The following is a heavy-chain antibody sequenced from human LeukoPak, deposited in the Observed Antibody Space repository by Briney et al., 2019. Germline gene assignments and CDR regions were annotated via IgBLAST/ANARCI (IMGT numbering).Heavy chain of an antibody. CDR2: IYYSGST. CDR3: ASTCSSTSCYDNWFDP. V-gene: IGHV4-59*01. Sequence: PSQTLSLTCTASGGSISSYYWSWIRQPPGEGLEWIGYIYYSGSTNYNPSLKSRVTISVDTSKNQFSLKLSSVTAADTAVYYCASTCSSTSCYDNWFDPWGQGTLVTVSS. CDR1: GGSISSYY. J-gene: IGHJ5*02. D-gene: IGHD2-2*01.